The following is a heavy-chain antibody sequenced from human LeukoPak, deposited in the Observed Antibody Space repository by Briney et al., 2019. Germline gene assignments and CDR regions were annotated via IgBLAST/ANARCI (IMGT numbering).Heavy chain of an antibody. CDR3: AREPPQYSSSPGGFDI. V-gene: IGHV3-7*01. J-gene: IGHJ3*02. D-gene: IGHD6-6*01. Sequence: GSLRLSCAASGFTFSSYWMSWVRQAPGKGLEWVANIKQDGSKQYYVDSVKGRFTISRDNAKNSLYLQMNSLRAEDTAVYYCAREPPQYSSSPGGFDIWGQGTMVSVSS. CDR2: IKQDGSKQ. CDR1: GFTFSSYW.